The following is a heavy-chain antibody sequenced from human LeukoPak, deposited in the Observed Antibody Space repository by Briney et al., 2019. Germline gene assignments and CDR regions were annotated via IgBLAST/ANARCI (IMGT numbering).Heavy chain of an antibody. D-gene: IGHD3-3*01. J-gene: IGHJ6*03. Sequence: SSETLSLTCTVSGGSISSSNWWSWVRQPPGKGLEWIGEIYHSGSTNYNPSLKSRVTISVDKSKNQFSLKLSSVTAADTAVYYCARGDDFWSGYYNYYYYYYMDVWGKGTTVTVSS. CDR3: ARGDDFWSGYYNYYYYYYMDV. CDR1: GGSISSSNW. CDR2: IYHSGST. V-gene: IGHV4-4*02.